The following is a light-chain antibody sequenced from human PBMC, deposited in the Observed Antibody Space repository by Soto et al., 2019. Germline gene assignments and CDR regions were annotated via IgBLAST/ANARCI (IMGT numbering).Light chain of an antibody. Sequence: DIQMTQSPSSLSASVGDRVTITCRASQSISSYLNWYQQKPGKAPNLLIYTASSLESGVPSRFSGSGSGTDFTLTIASLQPADFATYFCQQSYSRPRTFGQGTKV. CDR3: QQSYSRPRT. CDR1: QSISSY. V-gene: IGKV1-39*01. J-gene: IGKJ1*01. CDR2: TAS.